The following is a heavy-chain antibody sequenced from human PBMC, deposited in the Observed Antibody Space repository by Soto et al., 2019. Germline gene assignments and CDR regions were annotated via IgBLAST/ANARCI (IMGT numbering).Heavy chain of an antibody. D-gene: IGHD3-22*01. J-gene: IGHJ5*02. V-gene: IGHV1-3*01. Sequence: ASVKVSCKASGYTFTSYAMHWVRQAPGQRLEWMGWINAGSGNTKYSQNFQGRVPITRDTSASTAYMELSSLRSEDTAVYYCARSPDSSGYYTPFDPWGQGTLVTVSS. CDR3: ARSPDSSGYYTPFDP. CDR2: INAGSGNT. CDR1: GYTFTSYA.